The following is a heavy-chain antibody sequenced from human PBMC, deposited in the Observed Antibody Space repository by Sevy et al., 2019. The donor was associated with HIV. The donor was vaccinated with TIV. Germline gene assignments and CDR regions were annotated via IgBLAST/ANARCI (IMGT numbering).Heavy chain of an antibody. CDR2: TRNKANSYTT. CDR3: ATFYYGSGSYYKGAFDI. V-gene: IGHV3-72*01. J-gene: IGHJ3*02. CDR1: GFTFSDHY. Sequence: GESLKISCAASGFTFSDHYMDWVRQAPGKGLEWVGRTRNKANSYTTEYAASVKGRFTISRDDSKNSLYLQMNSLKTEDTAVYYCATFYYGSGSYYKGAFDIWGQGTMVTVSS. D-gene: IGHD3-10*01.